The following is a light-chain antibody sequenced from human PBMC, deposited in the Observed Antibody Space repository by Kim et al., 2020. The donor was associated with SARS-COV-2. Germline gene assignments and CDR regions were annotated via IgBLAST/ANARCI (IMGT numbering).Light chain of an antibody. V-gene: IGLV2-8*01. CDR3: SSFAGSNNFV. Sequence: QFALTQPASASGSPGQSVTISCTGSSSDVGGYSYVSWYQQYPGKAPKLILYEVIKRPSGVPERFSGAESGNTASLTVSGLQSEAEADYYCSSFAGSNNFVFGSGTKVTVL. CDR2: EVI. CDR1: SSDVGGYSY. J-gene: IGLJ1*01.